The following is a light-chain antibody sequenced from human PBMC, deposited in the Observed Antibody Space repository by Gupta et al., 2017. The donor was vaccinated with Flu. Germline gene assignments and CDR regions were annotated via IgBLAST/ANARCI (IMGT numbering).Light chain of an antibody. V-gene: IGKV1-33*01. CDR2: DAS. J-gene: IGKJ2*01. CDR1: QDINHH. CDR3: ENYDHRGT. Sequence: DIQMTQSPSSLSPSVGARVTMTCQASQDINHHVNWYQQKPGKAPKLLIYDASRLEPGVSSRFSGGGSGTDFTFTISSLQPDDIATYYCENYDHRGTFGQGTKLEIK.